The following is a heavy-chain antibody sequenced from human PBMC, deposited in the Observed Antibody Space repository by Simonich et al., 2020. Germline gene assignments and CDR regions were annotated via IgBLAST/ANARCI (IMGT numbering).Heavy chain of an antibody. V-gene: IGHV1-2*02. CDR3: ARWPSIPASYGSGSYFDY. J-gene: IGHJ4*02. Sequence: QVQLVQSGAEVKKPGASVKVSCKASGYTFTGYYMHWVRQAPGQGLECRGWNNANWGGTNYAQKFQGRVTMTRDTSISTAYMERSRLRSDDTAVYYCARWPSIPASYGSGSYFDYWGQGTLVTVSS. CDR2: NNANWGGT. D-gene: IGHD3-10*01. CDR1: GYTFTGYY.